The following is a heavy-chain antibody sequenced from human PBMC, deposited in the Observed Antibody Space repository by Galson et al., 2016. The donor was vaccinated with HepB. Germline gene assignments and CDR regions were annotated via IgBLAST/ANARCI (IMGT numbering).Heavy chain of an antibody. CDR3: ARCTGGRCYPNYGMDV. J-gene: IGHJ6*02. CDR1: GFTFSSHP. D-gene: IGHD2-15*01. CDR2: ISSGSNSI. Sequence: SLRLSCAASGFTFSSHPMNWVRQAPGKGLEWVSSISSGSNSIYYADSVKGRFTISRDNAKNSLYLQMNSLRAEDTALYYCARCTGGRCYPNYGMDVWGQGTTVTVSS. V-gene: IGHV3-21*01.